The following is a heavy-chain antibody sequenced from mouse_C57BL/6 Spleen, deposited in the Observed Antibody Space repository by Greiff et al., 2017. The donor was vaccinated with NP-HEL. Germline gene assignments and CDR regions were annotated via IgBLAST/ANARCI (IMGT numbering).Heavy chain of an antibody. CDR2: IDPSDSYT. J-gene: IGHJ4*01. Sequence: QVQLKQSGAELVMPGASVKLSCKASGYTFTSYWMHWVKQRPGQGLEWIGEIDPSDSYTNYNQKFKGKSTLTVDKSSSTAYMQLSSLTSEDSAVYYCARRDYYGSSPLAMDYWGQGTSVTVSS. V-gene: IGHV1-69*01. CDR1: GYTFTSYW. D-gene: IGHD1-1*01. CDR3: ARRDYYGSSPLAMDY.